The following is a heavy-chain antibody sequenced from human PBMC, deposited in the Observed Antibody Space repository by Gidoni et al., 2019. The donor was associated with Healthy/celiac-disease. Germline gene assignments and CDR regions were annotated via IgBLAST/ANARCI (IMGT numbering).Heavy chain of an antibody. J-gene: IGHJ4*02. Sequence: REWVSAFSGSGGSTYYADSVKGRFTISRDNSKNTLYLQMNSLRAEDTAVYYCAKVSSTMLQVSYYFDYWGQGTLVTVSS. CDR3: AKVSSTMLQVSYYFDY. CDR2: FSGSGGST. D-gene: IGHD3-10*02. V-gene: IGHV3-23*01.